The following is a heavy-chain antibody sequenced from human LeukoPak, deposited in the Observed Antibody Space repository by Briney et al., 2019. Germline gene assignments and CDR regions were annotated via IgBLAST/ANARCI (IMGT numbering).Heavy chain of an antibody. Sequence: GGSLRLSCAASGLTFSSYNINWGRQTPGKGLEWVSSISTSSDYIYYTDSVKGRFTISRDNAKNSLYLQLNSLGAEDTAVYYCARVTGYYFDSWGQGTLVTVSS. CDR2: ISTSSDYI. CDR3: ARVTGYYFDS. V-gene: IGHV3-21*01. J-gene: IGHJ4*02. D-gene: IGHD3-10*01. CDR1: GLTFSSYN.